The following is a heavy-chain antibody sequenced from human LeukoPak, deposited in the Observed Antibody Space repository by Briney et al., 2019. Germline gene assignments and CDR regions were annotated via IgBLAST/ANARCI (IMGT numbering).Heavy chain of an antibody. D-gene: IGHD3-3*01. CDR3: AREQEYDFWSGCHFDY. CDR2: INPSGGST. J-gene: IGHJ4*02. V-gene: IGHV1-46*01. Sequence: ASVKVSCKASGYTFTSYYMHWVRQAPGQGLEWMGIINPSGGSTSYAQKFQGRVTMTRDTSTSTAYMELSSLRSEDTAVYYCAREQEYDFWSGCHFDYWGQGTLVTVSS. CDR1: GYTFTSYY.